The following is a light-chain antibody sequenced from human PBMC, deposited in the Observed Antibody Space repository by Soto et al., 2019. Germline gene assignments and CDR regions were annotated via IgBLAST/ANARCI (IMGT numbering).Light chain of an antibody. V-gene: IGKV1-39*01. J-gene: IGKJ5*01. Sequence: DIQMTQSPSSLSASVGDRVTITCRASQSISRYLIWYQQKPGKAPNLLIYVASSLQSEVPSRFSGSGSGTDFTLTITSLQPEDFATYYCQQSYGTPITFGQGTRLEIK. CDR3: QQSYGTPIT. CDR2: VAS. CDR1: QSISRY.